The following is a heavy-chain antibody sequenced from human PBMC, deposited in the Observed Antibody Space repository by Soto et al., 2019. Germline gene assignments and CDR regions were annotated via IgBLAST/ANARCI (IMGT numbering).Heavy chain of an antibody. V-gene: IGHV1-69*04. CDR1: GDTFSFYT. D-gene: IGHD3-22*01. CDR3: ARENYYYDSNGYYRP. J-gene: IGHJ5*02. CDR2: VNPILSMS. Sequence: SVKFSCKACGDTFSFYTINWVRQAPGLGLEWMGRVNPILSMSNYAQKFQGRVTMTADKSTSTAYMYLQMNSLRAEDTAVYYCARENYYYDSNGYYRPWGQGTLVTVSS.